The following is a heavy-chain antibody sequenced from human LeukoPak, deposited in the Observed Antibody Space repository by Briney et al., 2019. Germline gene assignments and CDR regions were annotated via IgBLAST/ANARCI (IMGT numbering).Heavy chain of an antibody. V-gene: IGHV3-7*01. J-gene: IGHJ4*02. CDR3: ARDQRNSGYDLYDY. CDR2: IKQDGSEI. Sequence: PGGSLRLSCAASGFTLSDYWMGWVRQAPGKGLEWVANIKQDGSEIYYVDSVKGRFTISGDTAKDSLYLQMNSLRAEDTAVYYCARDQRNSGYDLYDYRGQGTLVPVSS. D-gene: IGHD5-12*01. CDR1: GFTLSDYW.